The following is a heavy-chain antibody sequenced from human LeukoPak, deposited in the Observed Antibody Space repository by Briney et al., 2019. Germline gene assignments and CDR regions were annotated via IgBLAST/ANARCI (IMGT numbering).Heavy chain of an antibody. CDR3: ARDTHYYDNRNIYYFDY. D-gene: IGHD3-22*01. J-gene: IGHJ4*02. V-gene: IGHV4-4*07. CDR2: IYTSGST. CDR1: GGSISSYY. Sequence: SETLSLTCTVSGGSISSYYWSWIRQPAGKGLEWIGRIYTSGSTNYNPSLKSRVTMSVDTSKNQFSLKLSSVTAADTAVYYCARDTHYYDNRNIYYFDYWGQGTLVTVSS.